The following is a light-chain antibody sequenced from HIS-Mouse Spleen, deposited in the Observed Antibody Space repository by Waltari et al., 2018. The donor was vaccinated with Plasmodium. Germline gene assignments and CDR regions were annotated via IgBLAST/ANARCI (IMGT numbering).Light chain of an antibody. CDR3: QQYNSYSWT. J-gene: IGKJ1*01. CDR2: KAA. Sequence: DIQMTQSPSTLSASVGDRVTITYRASQSISSWLAWYQQKPGKAPKLLIYKAASLESRVPSRFSGSGSGTEFTLTISSLQPDDFATDYCQQYNSYSWTFGQGTKVEIK. V-gene: IGKV1-5*03. CDR1: QSISSW.